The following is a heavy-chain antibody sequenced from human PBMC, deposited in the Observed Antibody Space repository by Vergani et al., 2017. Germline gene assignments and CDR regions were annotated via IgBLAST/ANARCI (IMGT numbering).Heavy chain of an antibody. J-gene: IGHJ6*03. D-gene: IGHD2-2*02. CDR1: GFTFSSYR. CDR2: IKQDGSEK. Sequence: EVQLVESGGGLVQPGGSLRLSCAASGFTFSSYRMSWVRQAPGKGLEWVANIKQDGSEKYYVDSVKGRFTISRDNAKNSLYLQMNSLRAEDTAVYYCARDXGSQLGYCSTTNCYTQYYYYMDVWGKGTTVTVSS. V-gene: IGHV3-7*01. CDR3: ARDXGSQLGYCSTTNCYTQYYYYMDV.